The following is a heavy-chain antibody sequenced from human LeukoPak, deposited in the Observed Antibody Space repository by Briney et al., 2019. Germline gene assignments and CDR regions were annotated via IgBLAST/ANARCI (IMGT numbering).Heavy chain of an antibody. CDR2: IISIFGTA. CDR3: AREAAVTPDPNWFDP. V-gene: IGHV1-69*13. D-gene: IGHD4-17*01. Sequence: GASVKVSCKASGGTLSRYAISWVRQAPGQGLEWMGGIISIFGTANYAQKFQGRVTITADESTSTAYMELSSLRSEDTAIYYCAREAAVTPDPNWFDPWGQGTLVTVSS. J-gene: IGHJ5*02. CDR1: GGTLSRYA.